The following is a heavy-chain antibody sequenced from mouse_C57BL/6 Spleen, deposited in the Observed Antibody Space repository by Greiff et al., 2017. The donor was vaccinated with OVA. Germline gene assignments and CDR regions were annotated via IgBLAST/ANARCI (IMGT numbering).Heavy chain of an antibody. D-gene: IGHD2-4*01. CDR3: VYDYGYAMDY. Sequence: QVQLQQSGPELVKPGASVKISCKASGYAFSSSWMNWVKQRPGKGLEWIGRIYPGDGDTNYNGKFKGKATLTADKSSSTAYMQLSSLTSEDSAVYFCVYDYGYAMDYWGQGTSVTVSS. CDR2: IYPGDGDT. V-gene: IGHV1-82*01. CDR1: GYAFSSSW. J-gene: IGHJ4*01.